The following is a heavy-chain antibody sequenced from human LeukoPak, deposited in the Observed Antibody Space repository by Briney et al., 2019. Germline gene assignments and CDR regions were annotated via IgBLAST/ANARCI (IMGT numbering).Heavy chain of an antibody. V-gene: IGHV1-2*02. D-gene: IGHD3-10*01. CDR3: ARDGIYGSGSYYEISWFDP. CDR1: GYTFTSYD. J-gene: IGHJ5*02. CDR2: INPNSGGT. Sequence: ASVKVSCKASGYTFTSYDINWVRQATGQGLEWMGWINPNSGGTNYAQKFQGRVTMTSDTSISTACMELSRLRSDDTAVYYCARDGIYGSGSYYEISWFDPWGQGTLVTVSS.